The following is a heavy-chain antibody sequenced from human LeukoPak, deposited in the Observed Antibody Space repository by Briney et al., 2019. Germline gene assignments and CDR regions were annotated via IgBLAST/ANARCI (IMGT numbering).Heavy chain of an antibody. V-gene: IGHV3-74*01. D-gene: IGHD2-2*01. CDR3: ARDGCSGTSCYFIEY. J-gene: IGHJ4*02. Sequence: GGSLRLSCAASGFTFSSYWMHWVRQAPGKGLVWVSRINSDGSSTSYAGSVKGRFTISRDNAKNTLYLQMNSLRAEDTAVYYCARDGCSGTSCYFIEYWGQGTLVTVSS. CDR2: INSDGSST. CDR1: GFTFSSYW.